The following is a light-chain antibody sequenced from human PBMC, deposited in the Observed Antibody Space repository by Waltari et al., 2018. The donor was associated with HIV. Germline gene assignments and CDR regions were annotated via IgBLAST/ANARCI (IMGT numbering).Light chain of an antibody. V-gene: IGLV1-44*01. Sequence: QSVLTQPPSASGTPGQRVTISCSGSSSNIGSKSVNWYQQLPGTAPKLLIYTNSQRPSGVPDRFSGSKSGTSASLAISGLQSEDEADYYCAAWDDSLNGPAFGGGTKLTVL. J-gene: IGLJ2*01. CDR1: SSNIGSKS. CDR3: AAWDDSLNGPA. CDR2: TNS.